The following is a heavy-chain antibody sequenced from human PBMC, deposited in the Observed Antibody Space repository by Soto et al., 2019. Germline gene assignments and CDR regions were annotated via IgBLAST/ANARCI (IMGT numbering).Heavy chain of an antibody. CDR3: ARDSYNFDD. CDR2: IYYSGST. CDR1: GGSIRSYY. J-gene: IGHJ4*02. D-gene: IGHD5-18*01. V-gene: IGHV4-59*01. Sequence: LSLTCTVAGGSIRSYYWSWIRQPPGKGLEWIGYIYYSGSTDYNPSLKSRVTMSVDTSKNQFSLKLRSVTAADTAVYYCARDSYNFDDWGQGILVTVSS.